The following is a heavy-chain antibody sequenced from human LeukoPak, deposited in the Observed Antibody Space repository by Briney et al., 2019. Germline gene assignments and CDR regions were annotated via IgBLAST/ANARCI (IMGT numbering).Heavy chain of an antibody. CDR3: ARDQDSSGWSRYYFDY. V-gene: IGHV6-1*01. D-gene: IGHD6-19*01. CDR2: IYYRSKWYN. CDR1: GDSVSSNSAA. J-gene: IGHJ4*02. Sequence: SQTLSLTCAISGDSVSSNSAAWNWIRQSPSRGLEWLGRIYYRSKWYNDYAVSVKSRITINPDTSKNQFSLQLNSVTPEDTAVYYCARDQDSSGWSRYYFDYWGQGTLVTVSS.